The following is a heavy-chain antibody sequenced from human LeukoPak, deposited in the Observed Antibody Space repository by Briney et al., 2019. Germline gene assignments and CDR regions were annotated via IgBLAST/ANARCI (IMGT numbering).Heavy chain of an antibody. CDR1: GFTFNRFW. V-gene: IGHV3-74*01. D-gene: IGHD6-19*01. J-gene: IGHJ3*02. CDR2: IISDGSST. CDR3: AREDVDITVATSGAFDI. Sequence: PGGSLRLCCAASGFTFNRFWMHWVRQAPGKGLVWVSRIISDGSSTNYADSVKGRFTISRDNAKNTLYLQMNSLRAEDTALYYCAREDVDITVATSGAFDIWGQGTMVTVSS.